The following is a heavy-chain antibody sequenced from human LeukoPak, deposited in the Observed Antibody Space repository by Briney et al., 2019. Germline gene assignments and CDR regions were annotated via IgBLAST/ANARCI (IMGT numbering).Heavy chain of an antibody. CDR1: GFTFSSYV. J-gene: IGHJ4*02. CDR2: ISASGGST. D-gene: IGHD6-19*01. CDR3: ARLPSSGWYGDY. Sequence: GGSLRLSCAASGFTFSSYVMNWVRQAPGKGLEWVSTISASGGSTYYADSVKGRITISRDNSKNTLYLQMNSLKAEDTAVYYCARLPSSGWYGDYWGQGTLVTVSS. V-gene: IGHV3-23*01.